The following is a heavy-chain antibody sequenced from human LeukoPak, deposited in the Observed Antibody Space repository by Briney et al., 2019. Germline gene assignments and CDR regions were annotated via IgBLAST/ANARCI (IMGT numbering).Heavy chain of an antibody. CDR3: TRVRNSNNWWGPFDI. J-gene: IGHJ3*02. V-gene: IGHV1-18*01. CDR1: GYTFGTSS. CDR2: ISPNNGNT. Sequence: GASVNVSCKAFGYTFGTSSITWVRQAPGQRLEWMGWISPNNGNTHYARGVQGRVTMTTDTSRSTAYMELRSLRSDDTAVYYCTRVRNSNNWWGPFDIWGQGTMVTVSS. D-gene: IGHD1-1*01.